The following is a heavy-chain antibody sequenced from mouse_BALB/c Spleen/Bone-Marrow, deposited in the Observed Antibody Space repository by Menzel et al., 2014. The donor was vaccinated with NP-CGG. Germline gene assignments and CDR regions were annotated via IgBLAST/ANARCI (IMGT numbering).Heavy chain of an antibody. V-gene: IGHV2-9*02. D-gene: IGHD3-2*01. J-gene: IGHJ3*01. CDR1: GFSLTSYG. Sequence: VNVVESGPGLVAPSQSLSITCTVSGFSLTSYGVHWVRQPPGKGLEWLGVICAGGSTNYNSTLMSRLSISKDNSKSQVFLKMSSLQTDDTAMYYCARALDSSGYGFAYWGQGTLVTVSA. CDR3: ARALDSSGYGFAY. CDR2: ICAGGST.